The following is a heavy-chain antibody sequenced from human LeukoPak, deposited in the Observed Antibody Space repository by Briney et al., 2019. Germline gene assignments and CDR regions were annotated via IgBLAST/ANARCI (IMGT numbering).Heavy chain of an antibody. V-gene: IGHV4-4*07. CDR3: ARGRWNTAMVSPYYFDY. D-gene: IGHD5-18*01. Sequence: SETLSLTCTVSGGSISSYYWSWIRQPAGKGLEWIGRIYTSGSTNYNPSLKSRVTMSVDTSKNQFSLRLSSVTAADTAFYYCARGRWNTAMVSPYYFDYWGQGNLVTVSS. CDR1: GGSISSYY. J-gene: IGHJ4*02. CDR2: IYTSGST.